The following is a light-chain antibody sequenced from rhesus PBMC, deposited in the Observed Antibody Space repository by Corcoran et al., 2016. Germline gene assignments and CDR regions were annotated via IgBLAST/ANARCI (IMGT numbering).Light chain of an antibody. CDR2: DAS. J-gene: IGKJ4*01. CDR3: QQYNSAPRT. Sequence: DIQMTQSPSSLSASVGDTVTIICQASQVISKYIAWYQQKPGKAPKLLIDDASTLQTGVPSRFSGIGSETEFTLSIGSLQPEDFATYYCQQYNSAPRTFGGGTKVEIK. CDR1: QVISKY. V-gene: IGKV1-33*02.